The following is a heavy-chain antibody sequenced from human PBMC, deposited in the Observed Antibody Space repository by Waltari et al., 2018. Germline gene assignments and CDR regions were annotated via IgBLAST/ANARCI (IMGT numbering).Heavy chain of an antibody. CDR2: IKQDGSEK. J-gene: IGHJ4*02. V-gene: IGHV3-7*01. Sequence: EVQLVESGGVLVQPGGSLRLSCAASGFTFSSYWMSWVRQATGKGLEWVANIKQDGSEKYYVDSVKGRFTISRDNAKNSLYLQMNSLRAEDTAVYYCARGLSSGWFDFWGQGTLVTVSS. D-gene: IGHD3-10*01. CDR3: ARGLSSGWFDF. CDR1: GFTFSSYW.